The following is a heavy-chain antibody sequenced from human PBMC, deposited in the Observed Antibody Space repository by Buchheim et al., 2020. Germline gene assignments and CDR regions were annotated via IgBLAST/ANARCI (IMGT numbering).Heavy chain of an antibody. CDR1: GLTFGEES. J-gene: IGHJ4*02. CDR3: VRDLSWSFDC. CDR2: IRSDGG. Sequence: EVQLAESGGGLIQPGGSLRLSCSASGLTFGEESMNWVRQAPGKGLEWISRIRSDGGSYADSVKGRFTISRDNAKSSLYLQMNSLRIEDTAVYFCVRDLSWSFDCWGQG. V-gene: IGHV3-48*04. D-gene: IGHD3-3*01.